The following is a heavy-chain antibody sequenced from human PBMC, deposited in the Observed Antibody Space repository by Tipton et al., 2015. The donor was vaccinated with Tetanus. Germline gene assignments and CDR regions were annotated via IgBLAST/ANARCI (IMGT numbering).Heavy chain of an antibody. D-gene: IGHD3-22*01. CDR1: GYTFTSYG. V-gene: IGHV1-18*01. CDR2: ISAYNGNT. J-gene: IGHJ6*03. Sequence: QSGPEVKKPGASVKVSCKASGYTFTSYGISWVRQAPGQGLEWMGWISAYNGNTNYAQKLQGRVTMTTDTSTSTAYMELRSLRSDDTAVYYCARDVGRDYYESSGYYMDVWGKGTTVTVSS. CDR3: ARDVGRDYYESSGYYMDV.